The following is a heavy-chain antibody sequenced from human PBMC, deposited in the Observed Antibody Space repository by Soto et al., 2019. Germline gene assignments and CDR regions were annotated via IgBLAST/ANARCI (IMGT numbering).Heavy chain of an antibody. D-gene: IGHD2-15*01. V-gene: IGHV6-1*01. Sequence: SQTLSLTCVISGDSVSSNGACWNWIRQSPSRGLQWLGRIYYRSKWFHDYAASVESRMAINPDTSRNQFSLQLNYVTPEDTAVYYCSRVHCSAGTCLDGLDFWGQGTTVTVSS. CDR1: GDSVSSNGAC. CDR3: SRVHCSAGTCLDGLDF. CDR2: IYYRSKWFH. J-gene: IGHJ6*02.